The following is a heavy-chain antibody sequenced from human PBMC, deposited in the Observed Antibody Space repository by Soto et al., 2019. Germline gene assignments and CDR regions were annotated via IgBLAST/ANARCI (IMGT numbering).Heavy chain of an antibody. D-gene: IGHD6-19*01. CDR2: INPRSGGT. CDR1: GYTFTGNY. Sequence: QVQLVQSGAEVKKPGASVKVSCKASGYTFTGNYLHWVRQAPGQGLEWMGWINPRSGGTNYAQKFQGRVTMTRDTSINTAYTELSRLRFDDTAVYYCARRGLVTVAAYYLDYWGQGALVTVSS. V-gene: IGHV1-2*02. CDR3: ARRGLVTVAAYYLDY. J-gene: IGHJ4*02.